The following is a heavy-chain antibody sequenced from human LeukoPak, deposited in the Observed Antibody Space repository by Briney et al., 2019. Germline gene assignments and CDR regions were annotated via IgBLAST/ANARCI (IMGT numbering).Heavy chain of an antibody. CDR3: AREMRMYQLLSYYYYYGMDV. CDR1: GLTFRSYA. CDR2: IWYDGRNK. J-gene: IGHJ6*02. D-gene: IGHD2-2*01. Sequence: PGGSLRLSCAASGLTFRSYAMLWVPQAPGKGLEGVAVIWYDGRNKYYADSVKGRFTISRDNSKNTLYLQMNSLRAEDTAVYYCAREMRMYQLLSYYYYYGMDVWGQGTTVTVSS. V-gene: IGHV3-33*01.